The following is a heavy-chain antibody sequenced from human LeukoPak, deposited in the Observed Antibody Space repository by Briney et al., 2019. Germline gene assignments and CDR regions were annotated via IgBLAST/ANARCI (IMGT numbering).Heavy chain of an antibody. CDR1: GGSISSSNW. CDR2: IYHSGST. V-gene: IGHV4-4*02. CDR3: ARGKIAAAGTVRNWFDP. D-gene: IGHD6-13*01. Sequence: SGTLSLTCAVSGGSISSSNWWSWVRQPPGKGLEWIGEIYHSGSTNYNPSLKSRVTISVDKSKNQFSLKLSSVTAADTAVYYCARGKIAAAGTVRNWFDPWGQGTRVTVSS. J-gene: IGHJ5*02.